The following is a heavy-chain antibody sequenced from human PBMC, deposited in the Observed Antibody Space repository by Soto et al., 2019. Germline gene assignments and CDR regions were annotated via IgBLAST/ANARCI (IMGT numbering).Heavy chain of an antibody. J-gene: IGHJ4*02. D-gene: IGHD3-10*01. CDR2: LWYDGDDK. V-gene: IGHV3-33*01. CDR1: GFTIGSYG. Sequence: GGSLRLSCAASGFTIGSYGMHWVRQAPGKGLEWVAGLWYDGDDKYYGDSVKGRLTISRDNSRNTLYLQMNSLRAEDTAVYYCVRGPYYGLYYFDSWGQGTLVTVPS. CDR3: VRGPYYGLYYFDS.